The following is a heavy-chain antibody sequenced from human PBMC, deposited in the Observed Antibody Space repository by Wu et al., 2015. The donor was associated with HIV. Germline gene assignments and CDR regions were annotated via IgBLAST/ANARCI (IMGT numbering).Heavy chain of an antibody. J-gene: IGHJ3*02. V-gene: IGHV1-69*13. CDR2: IIPIFGTT. Sequence: QVQLVQSGAEVKKPGSSVKVSCKASGGTFNSYAVVWVRQAPGQGLEWMGRIIPIFGTTNYAQKFQGRVTISADGSTNTVYMELSSLTSEDTAMYYCARVDSTGYCSSTSCYRGAFDIWGQGTMVTVSS. CDR1: GGTFNSYA. D-gene: IGHD2-2*02. CDR3: ARVDSTGYCSSTSCYRGAFDI.